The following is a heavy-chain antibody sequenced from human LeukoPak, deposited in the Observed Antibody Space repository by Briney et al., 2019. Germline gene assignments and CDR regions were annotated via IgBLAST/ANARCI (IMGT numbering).Heavy chain of an antibody. Sequence: GESLRLSCATSGFTFSTYGMHWVRQAPGKGLEWVAFIGYDGSEIHYADSVKGRFTISRDNSKNTVHLQMGGQRGEDTAVYYCAKRGKDSPGYYNYFDSWGQGTLVTVSS. D-gene: IGHD3-22*01. V-gene: IGHV3-30*02. CDR2: IGYDGSEI. CDR1: GFTFSTYG. J-gene: IGHJ4*02. CDR3: AKRGKDSPGYYNYFDS.